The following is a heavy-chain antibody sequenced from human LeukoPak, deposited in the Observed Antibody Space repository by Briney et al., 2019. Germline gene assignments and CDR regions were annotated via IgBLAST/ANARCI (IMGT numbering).Heavy chain of an antibody. CDR2: IYTSGST. Sequence: SETLSLTCTVSGGSISSGSYYWSWIRQPAGKGLEWIGRIYTSGSTNYNPSLKSRVTISVDTSKNQFSLKLSSVTAADTAVYYCARDRRYSNYDYYYYSLDVWGKGTTVTVSS. J-gene: IGHJ6*03. D-gene: IGHD4-11*01. V-gene: IGHV4-61*02. CDR3: ARDRRYSNYDYYYYSLDV. CDR1: GGSISSGSYY.